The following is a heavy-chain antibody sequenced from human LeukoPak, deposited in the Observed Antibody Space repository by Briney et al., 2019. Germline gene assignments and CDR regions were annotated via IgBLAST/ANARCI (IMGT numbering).Heavy chain of an antibody. CDR3: AREDYYGSGNYVAWGDAFDV. CDR2: IKQDGSEK. CDR1: GFSFSSNW. V-gene: IGHV3-7*01. D-gene: IGHD3-10*01. Sequence: GGSLRLSCEASGFSFSSNWMTWVRQAPGKGLEWVANIKQDGSEKYYVDSVKGRFTISRDNAKMSVYLQMNSLRAEDTAVYYCAREDYYGSGNYVAWGDAFDVWGQGTTVTVSS. J-gene: IGHJ3*01.